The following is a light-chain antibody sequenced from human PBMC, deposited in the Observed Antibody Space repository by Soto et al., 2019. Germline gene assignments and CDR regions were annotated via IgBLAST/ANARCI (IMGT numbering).Light chain of an antibody. CDR3: AAWDDSMNARGV. V-gene: IGLV1-44*01. CDR1: RSNIGSNA. CDR2: NDN. Sequence: QSVLTQPPSASATPGQRVTISCCGSRSNIGSNAVSWYQQLPGTAPKLLIYNDNQRPSGVPDRFSASKSGTSASLAISGLQSEDEADYYCAAWDDSMNARGVFGGGTKLTVL. J-gene: IGLJ3*02.